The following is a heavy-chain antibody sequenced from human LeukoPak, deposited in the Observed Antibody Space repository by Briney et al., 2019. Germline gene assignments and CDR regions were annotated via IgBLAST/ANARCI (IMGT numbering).Heavy chain of an antibody. CDR2: IYYSGNT. J-gene: IGHJ4*01. CDR1: GGSISSSSYY. V-gene: IGHV4-39*07. D-gene: IGHD4/OR15-4a*01. CDR3: ASFLTSGAFFDY. Sequence: PSETLSLTCTVSGGSISSSSYYWGWIRQPPGKGLEWIGSIYYSGNTYFNPSLKGRVTVSVDTSKNQFSLKLSSVTAADTAVYYCASFLTSGAFFDYWGHGTLVTVSS.